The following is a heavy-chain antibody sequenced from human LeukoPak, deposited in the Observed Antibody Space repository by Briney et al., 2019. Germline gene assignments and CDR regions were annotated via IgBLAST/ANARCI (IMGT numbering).Heavy chain of an antibody. CDR3: ATTRDYYGNSGYTLLQD. CDR1: GSTFSTYA. CDR2: SIHILGTS. Sequence: SVKVSCKASGSTFSTYAINWVRQPPGQGLAWMGRSIHILGTSNYAQRFQGRVTIIADESSGTAYMTLSSLRSEDTAIYYCATTRDYYGNSGYTLLQDWGQGTLVTVSS. J-gene: IGHJ1*01. D-gene: IGHD3-22*01. V-gene: IGHV1-69*11.